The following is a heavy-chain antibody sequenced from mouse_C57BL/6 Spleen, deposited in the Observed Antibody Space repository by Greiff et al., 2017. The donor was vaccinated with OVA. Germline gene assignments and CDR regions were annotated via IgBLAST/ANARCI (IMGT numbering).Heavy chain of an antibody. CDR1: GYTFTSYW. CDR3: ANYYGSSCAFAY. J-gene: IGHJ3*01. D-gene: IGHD1-1*01. CDR2: IHPNSGST. V-gene: IGHV1-64*01. Sequence: QVQLQQPGAELVKPGASVKLSCKASGYTFTSYWMHWVKQRPGQGLEWIGMIHPNSGSTNYNEKFKSKATLTVDKSSSTAYLQLSSLTSDVSAVYSCANYYGSSCAFAYWGQGTLVTVSA.